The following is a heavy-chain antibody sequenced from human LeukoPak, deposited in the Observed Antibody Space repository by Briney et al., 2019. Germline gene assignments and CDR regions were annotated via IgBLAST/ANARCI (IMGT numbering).Heavy chain of an antibody. CDR3: ARVGGSWYYDVDY. CDR2: INHSGST. V-gene: IGHV4-34*01. CDR1: AGSFSGYY. J-gene: IGHJ4*02. D-gene: IGHD6-13*01. Sequence: PSETLSLTCAVYAGSFSGYYWSWIRQPPGKGLEWIGEINHSGSTNYNPSLKSRVTISVDTSKNQFSLKLSSVTAADTAVYYCARVGGSWYYDVDYWGQGTLVTVSS.